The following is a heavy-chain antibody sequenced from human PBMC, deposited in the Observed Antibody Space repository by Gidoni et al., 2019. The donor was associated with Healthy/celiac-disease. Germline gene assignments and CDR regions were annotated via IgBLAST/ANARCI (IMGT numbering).Heavy chain of an antibody. V-gene: IGHV3-21*02. J-gene: IGHJ4*02. CDR3: ARLRSGSGWYYFDF. CDR1: GCTFSPYS. CDR2: TDGSSTYI. D-gene: IGHD6-19*01. Sequence: EVQLVESGGGRVNPGGSLRLSCAASGCTFSPYSMNWVRQAPGTGLECVSSTDGSSTYIYYADSLKGRFTVSRDNAKNSLYLQMSSLRAEDTAVYYCARLRSGSGWYYFDFWGPGTLVTVSS.